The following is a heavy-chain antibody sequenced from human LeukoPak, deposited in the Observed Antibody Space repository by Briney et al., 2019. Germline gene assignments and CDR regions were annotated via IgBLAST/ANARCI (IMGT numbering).Heavy chain of an antibody. CDR2: IIPILDIA. V-gene: IGHV1-69*04. J-gene: IGHJ4*02. Sequence: SVKVSCKASGGTFSSYAISWVRQAPGQGLEWMGRIIPILDIANYAQKFQGRVTITADKSTSTAYMELSSLRSEDTAVYYCARGEGTVTYGFDYWGQGTLVTVSS. D-gene: IGHD4-11*01. CDR3: ARGEGTVTYGFDY. CDR1: GGTFSSYA.